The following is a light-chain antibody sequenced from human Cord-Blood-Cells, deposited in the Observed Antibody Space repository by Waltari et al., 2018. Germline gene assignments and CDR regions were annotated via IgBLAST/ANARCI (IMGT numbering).Light chain of an antibody. V-gene: IGKV1-8*01. Sequence: AIRLTQSPSSFSSSTGDRVTITCRASQGISSYLAWYQQKPGKAPKILTYAASTLQRGVPSRFSGSGSGTDFTLTISCLQSEDFATYYCQQYYSYPWTFGQGTKVEIK. CDR2: AAS. J-gene: IGKJ1*01. CDR3: QQYYSYPWT. CDR1: QGISSY.